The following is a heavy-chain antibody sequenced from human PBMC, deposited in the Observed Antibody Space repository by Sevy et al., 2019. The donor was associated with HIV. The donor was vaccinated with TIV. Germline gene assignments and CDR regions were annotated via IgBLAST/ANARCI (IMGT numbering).Heavy chain of an antibody. D-gene: IGHD2-2*01. V-gene: IGHV7-4-1*02. J-gene: IGHJ6*02. CDR1: GYTFTSYG. CDR2: INTNTGNP. CDR3: ARTSRGIVVIPAAQHYYGMDV. Sequence: ASVKVSCKASGYTFTSYGMNWVRQAPGQGLEWMGWINTNTGNPTYAQGFTGRFVFSLDTSVSTAYLQISSLKAEDTXXYYCARTSRGIVVIPAAQHYYGMDVWGQGTTVTVSS.